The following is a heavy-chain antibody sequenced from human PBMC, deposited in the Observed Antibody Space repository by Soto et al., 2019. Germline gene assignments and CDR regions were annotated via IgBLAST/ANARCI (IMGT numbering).Heavy chain of an antibody. D-gene: IGHD2-15*01. CDR3: ARGYCNGGSCYPGIY. J-gene: IGHJ4*02. Sequence: EVHLVESGGGSVQPGGSLRLSCAASGFTFNSYSMHWVRQAPGKGLEWVSYITGSSSAIYYADSVKGRFTISRDNAKNSLCLQMNSLRDEETAVYYCARGYCNGGSCYPGIYWGQGTLVSVSS. CDR2: ITGSSSAI. CDR1: GFTFNSYS. V-gene: IGHV3-48*02.